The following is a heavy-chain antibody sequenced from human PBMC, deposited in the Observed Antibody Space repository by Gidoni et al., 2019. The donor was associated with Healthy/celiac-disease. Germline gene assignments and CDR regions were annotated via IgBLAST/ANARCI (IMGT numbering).Heavy chain of an antibody. J-gene: IGHJ4*02. D-gene: IGHD3-10*01. CDR1: GGSFSGYY. V-gene: IGHV4-34*01. CDR2: INHSGST. CDR3: ARGRPRGSGSYYKSRFDY. Sequence: QVQLQQWGAGLLKPSETLSLTCAVYGGSFSGYYWSWIRQPPGKGLEWIGEINHSGSTNYNPSLKSRVTISVDTSKNQFSLKLSSVTAADTAVYYCARGRPRGSGSYYKSRFDYWGQGTLVTVSS.